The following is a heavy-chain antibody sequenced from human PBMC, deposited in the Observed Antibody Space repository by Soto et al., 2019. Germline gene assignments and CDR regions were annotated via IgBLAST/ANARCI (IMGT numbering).Heavy chain of an antibody. D-gene: IGHD6-19*01. CDR2: INSDWSST. Sequence: PGGSLRLSCAAPGFTFSSYWMHWVRQAPGKGLVWVSRINSDWSSTSYADSVKGRFTISRDNAKNTLYLQMNSLRAEDTAVYYCARAYSSGPFDYWGQGTLVTVSS. CDR1: GFTFSSYW. J-gene: IGHJ4*02. CDR3: ARAYSSGPFDY. V-gene: IGHV3-74*01.